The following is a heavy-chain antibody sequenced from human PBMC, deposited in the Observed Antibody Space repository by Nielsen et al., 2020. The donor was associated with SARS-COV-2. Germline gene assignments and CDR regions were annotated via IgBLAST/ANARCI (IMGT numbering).Heavy chain of an antibody. CDR1: GFTFSSYS. V-gene: IGHV3-21*01. CDR3: ARSLGGPIYYYFYMDV. D-gene: IGHD3-16*01. CDR2: ISSSSSQV. J-gene: IGHJ6*03. Sequence: GESLKISCAASGFTFSSYSMNWARQAPGKGLEWVSSISSSSSQVFYADSLKGRFTISRDNAKNSLYLQMNSLRAEDTAVYYCARSLGGPIYYYFYMDVWGKGTTVTVSS.